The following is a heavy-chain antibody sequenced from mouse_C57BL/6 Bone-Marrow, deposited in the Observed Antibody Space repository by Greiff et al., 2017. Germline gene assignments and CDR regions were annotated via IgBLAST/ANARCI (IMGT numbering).Heavy chain of an antibody. Sequence: VQLQQSGPELVKPGASVKLSCKASGYTFTSYDINWVKQRPGQGLAWIGWIYPRDGSTKYNEKFKGKATLTVVTSSSTEYMELHSLPSEDSAVYCCAREVYDYDENYYAMDYWGQGTSVTGSS. CDR3: AREVYDYDENYYAMDY. V-gene: IGHV1-85*01. D-gene: IGHD2-4*01. CDR1: GYTFTSYD. CDR2: IYPRDGST. J-gene: IGHJ4*01.